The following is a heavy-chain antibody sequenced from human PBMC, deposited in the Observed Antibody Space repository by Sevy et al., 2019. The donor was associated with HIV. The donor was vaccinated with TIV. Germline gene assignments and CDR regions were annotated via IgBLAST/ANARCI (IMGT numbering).Heavy chain of an antibody. CDR3: AKDPPTHNYYGSSGYFDN. J-gene: IGHJ5*02. CDR1: GFTFSSYA. V-gene: IGHV3-23*01. CDR2: ISDSGGNT. Sequence: GGSLRLSCAASGFTFSSYAMSWVCQAPEKGLEWVSVISDSGGNTYYADSVKGRFTISRDNSRNTLYLQMNSLRAEDTAVYYCAKDPPTHNYYGSSGYFDNWGQGTLVTVSS. D-gene: IGHD3-22*01.